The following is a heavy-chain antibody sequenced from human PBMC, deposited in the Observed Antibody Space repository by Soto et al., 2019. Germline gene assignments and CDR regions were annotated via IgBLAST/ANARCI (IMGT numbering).Heavy chain of an antibody. CDR1: GGSISSSSYY. V-gene: IGHV4-39*01. Sequence: SETLSLTCTVSGGSISSSSYYWGWIRQHPGKGLEWIGSIYYSGSTYYNPSLKSRVTISVDTSKNQFSLKLSSVTAADTAVYYCARRQSSSWYGLWGQGTPVTVSS. CDR2: IYYSGST. D-gene: IGHD6-13*01. J-gene: IGHJ4*02. CDR3: ARRQSSSWYGL.